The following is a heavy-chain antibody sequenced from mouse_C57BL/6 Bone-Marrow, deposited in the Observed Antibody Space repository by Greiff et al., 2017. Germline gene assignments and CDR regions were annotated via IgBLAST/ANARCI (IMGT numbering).Heavy chain of an antibody. V-gene: IGHV1-55*01. Sequence: QVQLQQPGAELVKPGASVKMSCKASGYTFTSYWITWVKQRPGPGLEWIGDIYPGSGSTHYNEKFKSKATLTVDTSSRPAYLQLSILTSEASAVYYCENDFYAMDYWGQGTSVTVSS. CDR2: IYPGSGST. D-gene: IGHD2-4*01. CDR1: GYTFTSYW. CDR3: ENDFYAMDY. J-gene: IGHJ4*01.